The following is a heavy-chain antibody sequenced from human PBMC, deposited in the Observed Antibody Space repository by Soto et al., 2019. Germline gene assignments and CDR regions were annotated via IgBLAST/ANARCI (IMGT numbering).Heavy chain of an antibody. J-gene: IGHJ4*02. CDR2: IGPYGNSI. V-gene: IGHV3-11*01. D-gene: IGHD3-3*01. CDR3: ARDDYTYGVY. Sequence: GGSLRLSCAASGFSFRDYFMSWIRQAPGKGLEWVSYIGPYGNSIYYADSVKGRFAISRDDAKKSLYLHMSSLRAEDTAVYYCARDDYTYGVYWGQGSLVTVYS. CDR1: GFSFRDYF.